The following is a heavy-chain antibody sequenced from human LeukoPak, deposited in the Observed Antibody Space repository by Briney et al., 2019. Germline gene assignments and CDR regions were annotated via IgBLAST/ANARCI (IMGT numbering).Heavy chain of an antibody. V-gene: IGHV4-38-2*02. CDR2: IFHSGST. CDR1: GFSLTIGYF. CDR3: TRGSIAYYYMDV. Sequence: PSETLSLTCNVSGFSLTIGYFWGWIRQPPGKGLEWIGSIFHSGSTYFNPSLKSRVTISVDTSKNQFSLKLSSVTAADTAVYYCTRGSIAYYYMDVWGKGTTVTISS. D-gene: IGHD3-22*01. J-gene: IGHJ6*03.